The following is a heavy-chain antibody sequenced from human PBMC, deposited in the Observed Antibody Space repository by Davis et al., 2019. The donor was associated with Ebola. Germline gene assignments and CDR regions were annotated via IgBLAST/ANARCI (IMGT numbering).Heavy chain of an antibody. V-gene: IGHV4-4*02. CDR3: ARGVSLMVYAPDWFDP. CDR1: GGSISSSNW. D-gene: IGHD2-8*01. CDR2: IYHSGST. Sequence: GSLRLSCAVSGGSISSSNWWSWVRQPPGKGLEWIGEIYHSGSTNYNPSLKSRVTISVDKSKNQFSLKLSSVTAADTAVYYCARGVSLMVYAPDWFDPWGQGTLVTVSS. J-gene: IGHJ5*02.